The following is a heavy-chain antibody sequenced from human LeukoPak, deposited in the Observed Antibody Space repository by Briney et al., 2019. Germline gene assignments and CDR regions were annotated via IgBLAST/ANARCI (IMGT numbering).Heavy chain of an antibody. CDR2: INSDGSNT. V-gene: IGHV3-74*01. J-gene: IGHJ5*02. Sequence: GGSLRLSCAASGFTFSSYWMEWVRKAPGKGLVWVSRINSDGSNTTYADSVKGRFTISRDNGKNTLYLQMNSLRAEDTAVYYCARGVYGPLFDPWGQGTLVTVSS. CDR1: GFTFSSYW. CDR3: ARGVYGPLFDP. D-gene: IGHD2-8*01.